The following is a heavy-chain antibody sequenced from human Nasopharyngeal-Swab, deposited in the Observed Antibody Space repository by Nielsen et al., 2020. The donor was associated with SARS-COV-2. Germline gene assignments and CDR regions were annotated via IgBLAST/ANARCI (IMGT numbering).Heavy chain of an antibody. D-gene: IGHD6-19*01. CDR1: GGSISSGGYY. CDR3: ARDRSYSSGWFGGNDAFDI. J-gene: IGHJ3*02. CDR2: IYYSGST. Sequence: SETLSLTCTVSGGSISSGGYYWSWIRQHPGKGLEWIGYIYYSGSTYYNPSLKSRVTISVDKSKNQFSLKLSSVTAADTAVFYCARDRSYSSGWFGGNDAFDIWGQGTMVTVSS. V-gene: IGHV4-31*03.